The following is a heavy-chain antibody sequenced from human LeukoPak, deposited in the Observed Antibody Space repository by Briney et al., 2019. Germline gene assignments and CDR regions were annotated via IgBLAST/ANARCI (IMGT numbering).Heavy chain of an antibody. D-gene: IGHD6-19*01. CDR2: IYSGGST. Sequence: GGSLRLSCAASGFTVSRNYMSWVRQAPGKGLEWVSVIYSGGSTYYADSVKGRFTISRDNSKNTLYLQMNRLRAEDTAVYYCAKGLDSTGWSYYFDYWGQGTLVTVSS. J-gene: IGHJ4*02. CDR3: AKGLDSTGWSYYFDY. V-gene: IGHV3-53*01. CDR1: GFTVSRNY.